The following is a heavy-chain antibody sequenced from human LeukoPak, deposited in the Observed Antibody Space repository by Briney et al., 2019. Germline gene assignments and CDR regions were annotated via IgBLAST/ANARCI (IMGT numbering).Heavy chain of an antibody. Sequence: GPLRLSCAASEITVSSNYMNWVRQAPGKGLEWVSVIYTGGSTYYADSVKGRFTISRDNSKNTLYLQMNSLRAEDTAVYYCARALNYYDSSGYPVWIDSWGQGTLVTVSS. CDR3: ARALNYYDSSGYPVWIDS. J-gene: IGHJ4*02. V-gene: IGHV3-66*01. CDR2: IYTGGST. CDR1: EITVSSNY. D-gene: IGHD3-22*01.